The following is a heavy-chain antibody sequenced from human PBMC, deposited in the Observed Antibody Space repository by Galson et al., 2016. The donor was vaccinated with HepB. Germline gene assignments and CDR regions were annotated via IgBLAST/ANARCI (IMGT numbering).Heavy chain of an antibody. J-gene: IGHJ4*02. CDR1: GFTFSNYW. Sequence: SLRLSYAVSGFTFSNYWMHWVRQDPGKGLMWISRVNGAGTNIAYADSVKGRFTTSRYNAKDTIYLEMNGRRAEDTAVYYCARDSVFTLSKGVPFDHWGQGTPVTVSS. CDR2: VNGAGTNI. V-gene: IGHV3-74*01. CDR3: ARDSVFTLSKGVPFDH. D-gene: IGHD3-22*01.